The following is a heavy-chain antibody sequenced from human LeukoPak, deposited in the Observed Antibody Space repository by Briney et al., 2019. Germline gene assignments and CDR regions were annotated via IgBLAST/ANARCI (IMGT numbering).Heavy chain of an antibody. D-gene: IGHD3-3*01. CDR3: AKAELGVDTFFDY. V-gene: IGHV3-23*01. CDR2: ISGSGGST. J-gene: IGHJ4*02. Sequence: GGSLRLSCAASGFTFSSYAMSWVRQAPGKGLEWVSAISGSGGSTYYADSVKGRFTISRDNSKRTLFLQMNSLRAEDTAFYYCAKAELGVDTFFDYWGQGTLVTVSS. CDR1: GFTFSSYA.